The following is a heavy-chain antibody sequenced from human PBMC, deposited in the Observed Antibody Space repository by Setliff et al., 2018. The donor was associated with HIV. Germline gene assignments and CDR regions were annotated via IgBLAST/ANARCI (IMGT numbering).Heavy chain of an antibody. CDR3: TRRGADSYYPRPLDV. V-gene: IGHV4-61*01. D-gene: IGHD3-10*01. CDR2: IFYSGST. Sequence: SETLSLTCTVSGGSVSTGNYYWNWIRLPPGKGLEWIGYIFYSGSTNYNPPLKSRVTISVDTSKNPFSLRLNSVTAADTAIYYCTRRGADSYYPRPLDVWGKGTTVTVSS. J-gene: IGHJ6*04. CDR1: GGSVSTGNYY.